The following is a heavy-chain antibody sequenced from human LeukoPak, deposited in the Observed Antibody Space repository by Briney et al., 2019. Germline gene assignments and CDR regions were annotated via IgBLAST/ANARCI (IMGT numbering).Heavy chain of an antibody. Sequence: ASVKVSCKASGYTFTSYAMHWVRQAPGQRLEWMGWISAYNGNTNYAQKLQGRVTMTTDTSTSTAYMELRSLRSDDTAVYYCARDVWRFGELGDAFDIWGQGTMVTVSS. CDR2: ISAYNGNT. V-gene: IGHV1-18*01. J-gene: IGHJ3*02. CDR1: GYTFTSYA. CDR3: ARDVWRFGELGDAFDI. D-gene: IGHD3-10*01.